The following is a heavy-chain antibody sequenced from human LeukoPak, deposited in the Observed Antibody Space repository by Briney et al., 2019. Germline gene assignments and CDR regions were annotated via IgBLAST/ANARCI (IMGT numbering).Heavy chain of an antibody. Sequence: GGSLRLSCSASGFTFSSYAMHWVRQAPGKGLEWVGRIKSKTDGGTTDYAAPVKGRFTISRDDSKNTLYLQMNSLKTEDTAVYYCTTVLLWFGEPGGFDYWGQGTLVTVSS. D-gene: IGHD3-10*01. CDR2: IKSKTDGGTT. V-gene: IGHV3-15*01. J-gene: IGHJ4*02. CDR1: GFTFSSYA. CDR3: TTVLLWFGEPGGFDY.